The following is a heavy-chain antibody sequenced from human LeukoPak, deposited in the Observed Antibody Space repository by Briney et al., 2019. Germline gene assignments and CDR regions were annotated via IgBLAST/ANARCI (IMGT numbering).Heavy chain of an antibody. V-gene: IGHV4-59*01. D-gene: IGHD3-10*01. CDR2: IFYTGST. CDR3: AGHVHYYGSGSYHSGWFDP. J-gene: IGHJ5*02. Sequence: SETLSLTCTVSGGSISSNYWSWIRQPPGKGLEWIGYIFYTGSTNYNPSLKSRVTISVDTSKNQFSLKLSSVTAADTAVYYCAGHVHYYGSGSYHSGWFDPWGQGTLVTVSS. CDR1: GGSISSNY.